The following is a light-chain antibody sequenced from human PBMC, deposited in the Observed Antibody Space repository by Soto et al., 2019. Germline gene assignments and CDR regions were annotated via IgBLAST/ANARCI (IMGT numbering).Light chain of an antibody. J-gene: IGKJ2*01. CDR2: WAS. CDR3: QQYYSTPYT. CDR1: QSVLYSSNNKNY. Sequence: DIVMTQSPDSLAVSLGERATINCKSSQSVLYSSNNKNYLAWYHQKPGQPPNLLIYWASTGESGVPDRFSGSGSGTDFTLTISSLQAEDVAVYYCQQYYSTPYTFGQGTKLEIK. V-gene: IGKV4-1*01.